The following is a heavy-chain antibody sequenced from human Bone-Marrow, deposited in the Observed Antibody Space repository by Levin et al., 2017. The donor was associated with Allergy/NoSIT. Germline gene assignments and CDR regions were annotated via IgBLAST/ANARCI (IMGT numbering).Heavy chain of an antibody. Sequence: PGGSLRLSCAASGFTFSSYGMSWVRQAPGKGLEWVSTISGSGGNTYYADSVKGHFTVSRDNSKNTLYLQMNSLRGEDTALYYCAKDGRYCSNSNCYDRFEYWGQGTLVTVSS. CDR2: ISGSGGNT. D-gene: IGHD2-2*01. CDR1: GFTFSSYG. V-gene: IGHV3-23*01. J-gene: IGHJ4*02. CDR3: AKDGRYCSNSNCYDRFEY.